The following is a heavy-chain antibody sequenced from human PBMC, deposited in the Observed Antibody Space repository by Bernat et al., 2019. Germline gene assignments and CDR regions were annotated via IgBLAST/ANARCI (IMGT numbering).Heavy chain of an antibody. V-gene: IGHV1-69*01. D-gene: IGHD2-2*01. J-gene: IGHJ4*02. CDR1: GGTFSSYA. Sequence: QVQLVQSGAEVKKPGSSVKVSCKASGGTFSSYAIGWVRQAPGKGPEWMGGIIPMFGKANYVQKFQGRVTITADESTSTAYMALSSLRSEDTAVYYCARGSSDCSSSSCPYGYWGQGTLVTVSS. CDR2: IIPMFGKA. CDR3: ARGSSDCSSSSCPYGY.